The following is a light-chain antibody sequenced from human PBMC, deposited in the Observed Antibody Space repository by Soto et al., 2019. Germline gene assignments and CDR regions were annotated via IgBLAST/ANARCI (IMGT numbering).Light chain of an antibody. J-gene: IGKJ1*01. V-gene: IGKV1-39*01. CDR3: QQSYSTPRT. CDR2: AES. Sequence: DIQMTQSPCSLSASVVDRFTITFLASQSISSYLNWYQQKPGKAPKLLIYAESSLQSGVPSRFSGSGSGTDFTLTISSLQPEDFATYYCQQSYSTPRTFGQGTKVDIK. CDR1: QSISSY.